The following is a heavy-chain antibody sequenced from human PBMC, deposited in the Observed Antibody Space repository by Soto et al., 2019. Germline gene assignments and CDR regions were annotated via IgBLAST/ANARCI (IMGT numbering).Heavy chain of an antibody. D-gene: IGHD5-18*01. CDR1: GDSVSSNSAA. CDR3: ARDRGYSYEDYYYDMDV. V-gene: IGHV6-1*01. Sequence: PSQTLSLTCVISGDSVSSNSAAWNWIRQSPSRGLEWLGRTYYRSKWYNDYAVSVKSRITINPDTSKNQFSLQLNSVTPEDTAVYYCARDRGYSYEDYYYDMDVWGQGTTVTVS. CDR2: TYYRSKWYN. J-gene: IGHJ6*02.